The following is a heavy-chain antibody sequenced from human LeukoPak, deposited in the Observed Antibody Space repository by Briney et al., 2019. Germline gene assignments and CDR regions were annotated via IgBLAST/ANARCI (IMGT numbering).Heavy chain of an antibody. Sequence: ASVKVSCKASGGTFSSYAISWVRQAPGQGLEWMGRIIPILGIANYAQKFQGRVTITADKPTSTAYMELSSLRSEDTAVYYCARGNYYDSSGYYTYFDYWGQGTLVTVSS. V-gene: IGHV1-69*04. CDR2: IIPILGIA. CDR3: ARGNYYDSSGYYTYFDY. J-gene: IGHJ4*02. D-gene: IGHD3-22*01. CDR1: GGTFSSYA.